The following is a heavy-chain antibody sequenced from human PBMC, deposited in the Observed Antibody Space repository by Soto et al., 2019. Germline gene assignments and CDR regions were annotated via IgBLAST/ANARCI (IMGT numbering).Heavy chain of an antibody. CDR2: ISYDGSNK. D-gene: IGHD2-8*01. CDR3: ARATNEGAIDY. Sequence: QVQLVESGGGVVQPGRSLRLSCAASGFTFSSYAMHWVRQAPGKGLEWVAVISYDGSNKYYADSVKGRFTISRDNSKNTLYLQMNSLRAEDTAVYYCARATNEGAIDYWGQGTLVTVSS. J-gene: IGHJ4*02. CDR1: GFTFSSYA. V-gene: IGHV3-30-3*01.